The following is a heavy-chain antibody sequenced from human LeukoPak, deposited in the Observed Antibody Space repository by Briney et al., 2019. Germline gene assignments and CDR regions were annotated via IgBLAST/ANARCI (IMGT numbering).Heavy chain of an antibody. D-gene: IGHD3-10*01. CDR2: ISGSGGST. J-gene: IGHJ4*02. CDR3: ARDPDYYGSGTYYNHYFDY. Sequence: GGSLRLSCAASGFTFSSYAMSWVRQAPGKGLEWVSAISGSGGSTYYADSVKGRFTIPRDNSKNTLYLQMNSLRAEDTAVYYCARDPDYYGSGTYYNHYFDYWGQGTLVTVSS. CDR1: GFTFSSYA. V-gene: IGHV3-23*01.